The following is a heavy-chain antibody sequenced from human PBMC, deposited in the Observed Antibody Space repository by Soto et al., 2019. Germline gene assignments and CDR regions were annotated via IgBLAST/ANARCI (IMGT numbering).Heavy chain of an antibody. V-gene: IGHV4-39*01. J-gene: IGHJ4*02. D-gene: IGHD3-10*01. Sequence: PSETLSLTCTVSGGSISSSSYYWGWIRQPPGKGLEWIGSIYYSGSTYYNPSLKSRVTISVDTSKNQFSLKLTSVTAADTAVYYCASLRGSGTNYFFDYWGQGTLVTVSS. CDR1: GGSISSSSYY. CDR3: ASLRGSGTNYFFDY. CDR2: IYYSGST.